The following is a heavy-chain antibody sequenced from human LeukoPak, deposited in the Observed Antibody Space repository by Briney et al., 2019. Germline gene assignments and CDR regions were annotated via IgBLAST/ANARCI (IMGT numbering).Heavy chain of an antibody. CDR2: INSDGSST. CDR1: GFTFSNYL. D-gene: IGHD5-18*01. J-gene: IGHJ4*02. V-gene: IGHV3-74*01. CDR3: AREGRGYSYAFEY. Sequence: SGGSLRLSCAASGFTFSNYLMHWVRQAPGKWLVWVSPINSDGSSTTYADSVKGRFTISRDNGQNTLYLQMNSLRAEDTAVYYCAREGRGYSYAFEYWGQGTLVTVSS.